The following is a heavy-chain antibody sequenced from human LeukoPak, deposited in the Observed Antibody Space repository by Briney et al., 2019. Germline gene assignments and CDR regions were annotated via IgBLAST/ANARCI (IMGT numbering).Heavy chain of an antibody. D-gene: IGHD3-3*01. Sequence: PSETLSLTCTVSGGSISSSSYYWGWIRQPPGKGLEWIGSIHYSGSTYYNPSLKSRVTISVDTSKNQFSLKLSSVTAADTAVYYCARQEDRSFGVVIPWGQGTLVTVSS. CDR2: IHYSGST. J-gene: IGHJ5*02. CDR1: GGSISSSSYY. V-gene: IGHV4-39*01. CDR3: ARQEDRSFGVVIP.